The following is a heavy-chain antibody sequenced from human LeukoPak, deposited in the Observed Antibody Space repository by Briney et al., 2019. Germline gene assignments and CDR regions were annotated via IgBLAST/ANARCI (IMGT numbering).Heavy chain of an antibody. Sequence: PGGSLTLSCAASGFTFSGSAMHWVRHASGKGLEWVGRIISKANNYATAYAASVKGRFTISRADLKNTAYLHMERLNTEDTAVYYCTSGRWGKDTAMVYYYCYLYFWRKGTRVTVSS. CDR1: GFTFSGSA. J-gene: IGHJ6*03. CDR2: IISKANNYAT. V-gene: IGHV3-73*01. CDR3: TSGRWGKDTAMVYYYCYLYF. D-gene: IGHD5-18*01.